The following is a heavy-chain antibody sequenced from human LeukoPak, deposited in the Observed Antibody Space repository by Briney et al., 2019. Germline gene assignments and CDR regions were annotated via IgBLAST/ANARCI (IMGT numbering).Heavy chain of an antibody. J-gene: IGHJ6*02. CDR2: INPNGGGT. CDR3: ARIYYYGMDV. V-gene: IGHV1-2*06. CDR1: GYTFTGYY. Sequence: ASVKVSCKASGYTFTGYYMHWVRRAPGQGLEWMGRINPNGGGTNYAQKLQGRVTMTRDTSISTAYMELSRLRSDDTAVYYCARIYYYGMDVWGQGTTVTVSS.